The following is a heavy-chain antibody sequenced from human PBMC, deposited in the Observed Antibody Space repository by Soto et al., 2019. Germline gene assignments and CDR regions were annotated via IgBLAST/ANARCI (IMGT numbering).Heavy chain of an antibody. CDR1: GFTFSSYA. CDR2: ISGSGGST. V-gene: IGHV3-23*01. J-gene: IGHJ4*02. CDR3: AKGLSAGDY. Sequence: GESLKISCAASGFTFSSYAMSWVRQAPGKGLEWVSAISGSGGSTYYADSVKGRFTISRDNSKNTLYLQMNSLRAEDTAVYYCAKGLSAGDYWGQGTLVTVSS.